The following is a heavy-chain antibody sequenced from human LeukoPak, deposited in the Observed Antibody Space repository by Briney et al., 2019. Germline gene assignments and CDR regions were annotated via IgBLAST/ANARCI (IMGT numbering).Heavy chain of an antibody. V-gene: IGHV4-61*01. Sequence: SETLSLTCTVSGASVSSASYWSWIRQPPGKGVEWIAHIYNGVNTNYNPSLKSRVTISVDTSKNQFSLRLNSVTAADTAVYYCARSRTFNSGAFDPWGQGSLVTVSS. CDR2: IYNGVNT. CDR1: GASVSSASY. J-gene: IGHJ5*02. D-gene: IGHD1-26*01. CDR3: ARSRTFNSGAFDP.